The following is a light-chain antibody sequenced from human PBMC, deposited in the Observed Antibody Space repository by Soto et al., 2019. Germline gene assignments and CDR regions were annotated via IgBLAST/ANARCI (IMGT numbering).Light chain of an antibody. Sequence: QAVVTQPPSVSGAPGQRVTISCTGSSSNIGAGYGVHWYQQLPGTAPKLLIDGNNNRPSGVPDRFSGSKSGTSASLAITGLQAEDEADYYCQSFDSSLSVYVFGTGTKLTVL. CDR3: QSFDSSLSVYV. J-gene: IGLJ1*01. V-gene: IGLV1-40*01. CDR2: GNN. CDR1: SSNIGAGYG.